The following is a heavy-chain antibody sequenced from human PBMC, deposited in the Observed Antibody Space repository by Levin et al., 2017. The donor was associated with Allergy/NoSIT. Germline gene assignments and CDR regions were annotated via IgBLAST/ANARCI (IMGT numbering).Heavy chain of an antibody. Sequence: GESLKISCAASGFTFSSYAMSWVRQAPGKGLEWVSAISGSGGSTYYADSVKGRFTISRDNSKNTLYLQMNSLRAEDTAVYYCAKDADRDYGWGFDPWGQGTLVTVSS. CDR3: AKDADRDYGWGFDP. CDR2: ISGSGGST. J-gene: IGHJ5*02. CDR1: GFTFSSYA. V-gene: IGHV3-23*01. D-gene: IGHD4-17*01.